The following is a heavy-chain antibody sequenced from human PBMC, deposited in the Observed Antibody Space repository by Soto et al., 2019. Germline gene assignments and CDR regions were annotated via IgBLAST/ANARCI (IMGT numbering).Heavy chain of an antibody. V-gene: IGHV4-59*01. Sequence: SETLSLTCTVSGGSISSYYWTWIRQPPGKGLEWIGYIYYSGSINYNPSLKSRVTISVDTSKNQFSLKLTSVTAADTAVYYCARRTQDYGRGNRYYFDYWGQGTLVTVSS. CDR2: IYYSGSI. D-gene: IGHD4-17*01. CDR3: ARRTQDYGRGNRYYFDY. J-gene: IGHJ4*02. CDR1: GGSISSYY.